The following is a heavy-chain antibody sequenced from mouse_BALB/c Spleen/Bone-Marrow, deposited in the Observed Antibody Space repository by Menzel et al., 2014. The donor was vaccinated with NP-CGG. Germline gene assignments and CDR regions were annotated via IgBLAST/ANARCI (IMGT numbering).Heavy chain of an antibody. CDR3: ARDWDYLYFDV. D-gene: IGHD4-1*01. Sequence: VQLQQSGAELAKPGASVKMSCKASGYTFTSYWMHWVKQRPGQGLEWIGYINPSTGYTEYNQKFKDKATLTADKSSSTAYMQLSSLTSEDSAVYYCARDWDYLYFDVWGAGTTFTVSS. J-gene: IGHJ1*01. V-gene: IGHV1-7*01. CDR1: GYTFTSYW. CDR2: INPSTGYT.